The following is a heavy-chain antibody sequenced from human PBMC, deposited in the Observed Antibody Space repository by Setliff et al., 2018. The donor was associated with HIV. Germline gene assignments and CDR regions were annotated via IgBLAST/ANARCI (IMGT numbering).Heavy chain of an antibody. D-gene: IGHD5-12*01. CDR3: ARGVATWYYYYYGMDV. V-gene: IGHV4-34*01. Sequence: SETLSLTCAVYGGSFSGYYWSWIRQPPGKGLEWIGEINHSGSTNYNPSLKSRVTTSVDTYKNQFSLKLSSVTAADTAVYYCARGVATWYYYYYGMDVWGQGTTVTVSS. J-gene: IGHJ6*02. CDR1: GGSFSGYY. CDR2: INHSGST.